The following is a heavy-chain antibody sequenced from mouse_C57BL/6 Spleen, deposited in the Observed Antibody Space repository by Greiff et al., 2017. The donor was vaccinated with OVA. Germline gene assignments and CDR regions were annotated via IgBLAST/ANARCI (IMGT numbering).Heavy chain of an antibody. V-gene: IGHV1-26*01. D-gene: IGHD2-4*01. CDR3: ASYDYDGAMDY. J-gene: IGHJ4*01. CDR1: GYTFTDYY. CDR2: LNPNNGGT. Sequence: EVKLQQSGPELVKPGASVKISCKASGYTFTDYYMNWVKQSHGKSLVWIGDLNPNNGGTSYNQKFKGKATLTVDKSSSTAYMELRSLTSEDSAVYYCASYDYDGAMDYWGQGTSVTVSS.